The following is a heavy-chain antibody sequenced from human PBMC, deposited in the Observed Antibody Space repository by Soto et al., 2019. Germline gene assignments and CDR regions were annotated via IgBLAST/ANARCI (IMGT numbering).Heavy chain of an antibody. CDR2: ISWDGGST. CDR3: AKGPTAMVNIEYFDY. Sequence: PGGSLRLSCAASGFTFDDYTMHWVRQAPGKGLEWVSLISWDGGSTYYADSVKGRFTISRDNSKNSLYLQMNSLRTEDTALYYCAKGPTAMVNIEYFDYWGQGTLVTVS. CDR1: GFTFDDYT. J-gene: IGHJ4*02. D-gene: IGHD5-18*01. V-gene: IGHV3-43*01.